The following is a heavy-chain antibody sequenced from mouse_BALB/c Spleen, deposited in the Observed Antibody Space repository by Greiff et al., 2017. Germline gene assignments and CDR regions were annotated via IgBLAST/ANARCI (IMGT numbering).Heavy chain of an antibody. J-gene: IGHJ2*01. CDR3: AVLRRGY. CDR2: IDPENGNT. CDR1: GFNIKDYY. Sequence: VQLQQSGAELVRPGALVKLSCKASGFNIKDYYMHWVKQRPEQGLEWIGWIDPENGNTIYDPKFQGKASITAYTSSNTAYLQLSSLTSEDTAVYYCAVLRRGYWGQGTTVTVSS. V-gene: IGHV14-1*02. D-gene: IGHD1-1*01.